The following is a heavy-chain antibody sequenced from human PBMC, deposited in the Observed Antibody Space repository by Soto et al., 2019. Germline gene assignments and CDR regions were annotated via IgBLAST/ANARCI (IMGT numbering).Heavy chain of an antibody. J-gene: IGHJ4*02. CDR1: GGSISSGGYS. D-gene: IGHD3-22*01. V-gene: IGHV4-30-2*01. Sequence: SETLSLTCAVSGGSISSGGYSWSWIRQPPGKGLEWIGYIYHSGSTYYNPSLKSRVTISVDRSKNQFSLKLSSVTAADTAVYYCAKVEARDSSGPSPFDYWGQGTLVTVSS. CDR3: AKVEARDSSGPSPFDY. CDR2: IYHSGST.